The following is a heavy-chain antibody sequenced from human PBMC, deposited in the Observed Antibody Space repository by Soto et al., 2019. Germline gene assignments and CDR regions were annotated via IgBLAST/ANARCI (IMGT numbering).Heavy chain of an antibody. CDR1: GGTFSSYA. V-gene: IGHV1-69*13. CDR3: ARGRLGYYGSGSYYQTDYYYYGMDV. Sequence: ASVKVSCKASGGTFSSYAISWVRQAPGQGLEWMGGIIPIFGTANYAQKFQGRVTITADESTSTAYMELSSLRSEDTAVYYCARGRLGYYGSGSYYQTDYYYYGMDVWGQGTTVTV. J-gene: IGHJ6*02. CDR2: IIPIFGTA. D-gene: IGHD3-10*01.